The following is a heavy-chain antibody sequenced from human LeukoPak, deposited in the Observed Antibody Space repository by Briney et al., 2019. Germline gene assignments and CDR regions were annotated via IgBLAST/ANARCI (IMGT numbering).Heavy chain of an antibody. CDR1: GGSFSGYY. Sequence: SETLSLTCAVYGGSFSGYYWSWIRQPPGKGLEWIGEINHSGSTNYNPALKSRGTISVDTSKTQFSLKLSSVTAADTAVYYCASSRGYSYSFDYWGQGTLVTVSS. D-gene: IGHD2-21*01. V-gene: IGHV4-34*01. J-gene: IGHJ4*02. CDR2: INHSGST. CDR3: ASSRGYSYSFDY.